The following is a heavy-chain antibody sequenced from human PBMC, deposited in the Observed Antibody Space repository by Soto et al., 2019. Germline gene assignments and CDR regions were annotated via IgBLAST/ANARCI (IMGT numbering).Heavy chain of an antibody. J-gene: IGHJ4*02. CDR1: GFTFSSYA. CDR2: ISGSGGST. D-gene: IGHD6-6*01. V-gene: IGHV3-23*01. CDR3: AKDLVLYSSSSPHYFDY. Sequence: GGSLRLSCAASGFTFSSYAMSWVRQAPGKGLECISVISGSGGSTYYADSVKGRFTISRDNSKNTLYLQMNSLRAEDTAIYYCAKDLVLYSSSSPHYFDYWGQGTLVTVSS.